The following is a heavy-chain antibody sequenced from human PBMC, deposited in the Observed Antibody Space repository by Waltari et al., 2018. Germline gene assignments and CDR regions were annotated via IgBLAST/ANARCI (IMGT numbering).Heavy chain of an antibody. CDR2: IYYSGST. CDR1: GGAISSYY. V-gene: IGHV4-59*01. J-gene: IGHJ5*02. D-gene: IGHD1-7*01. Sequence: QVQLQESGSGLVKPSETLSLTCTVSGGAISSYYWSWIRQPPGQGLEWIGYIYYSGSTNYNPSLKSRVTISVDTSKNQFSLKLSSVTAADTAVYYCARGTRYNWNYVDWFDPWGQGTLVTVSS. CDR3: ARGTRYNWNYVDWFDP.